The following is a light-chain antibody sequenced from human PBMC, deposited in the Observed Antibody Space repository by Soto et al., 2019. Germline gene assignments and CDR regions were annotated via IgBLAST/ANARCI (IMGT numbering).Light chain of an antibody. CDR3: HQYDNAPFT. V-gene: IGKV3-20*01. CDR1: QSLSSSY. CDR2: GAS. J-gene: IGKJ3*01. Sequence: EIVLTQSPGTLSLSPGERATLSCRASQSLSSSYLAWYQQRPGQSPRLLVYGASSRATGIPDRFSGSGFGTDFALTISRLEPEDSAVYYCHQYDNAPFTFGPGTRVGIK.